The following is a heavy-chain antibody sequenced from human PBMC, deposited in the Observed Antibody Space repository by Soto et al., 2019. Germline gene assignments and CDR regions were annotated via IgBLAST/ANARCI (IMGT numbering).Heavy chain of an antibody. D-gene: IGHD6-13*01. J-gene: IGHJ4*02. CDR3: AXXXXXXSSSWPFY. Sequence: QVQLVESGGGVVQPGRSLRLSCAASGSSFSSYGIHWVRQVPGKGLEWVAVISYDGTYKHYADSVKGRFTFSRDNSKNXXXXXXXXXXXXXXAVYXCAXXXXXXSSSWPFYWGQGTLVTVSS. CDR2: ISYDGTYK. CDR1: GSSFSSYG. V-gene: IGHV3-30*03.